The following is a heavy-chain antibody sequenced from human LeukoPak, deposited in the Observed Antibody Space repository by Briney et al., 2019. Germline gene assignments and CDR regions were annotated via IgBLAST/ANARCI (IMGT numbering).Heavy chain of an antibody. J-gene: IGHJ4*02. D-gene: IGHD1-1*01. CDR3: ARLLDPTFYFDY. V-gene: IGHV4-39*07. CDR2: IYHSGST. Sequence: PSETLSLTCTVSGGSISSSSYYWGWIRQPPGKGLEWIGSIYHSGSTYYNPSLKSRVTISVDTSKNQFSLKLSSVTAADTAVYYCARLLDPTFYFDYWGQGTLVTVSS. CDR1: GGSISSSSYY.